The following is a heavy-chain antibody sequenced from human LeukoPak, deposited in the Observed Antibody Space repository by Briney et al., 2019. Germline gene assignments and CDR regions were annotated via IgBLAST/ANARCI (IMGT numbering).Heavy chain of an antibody. D-gene: IGHD4-23*01. Sequence: ASVKVSCKASGYTFTSYGITWVRQAPGQGLEWMGWISSYNGDTRYAQKVQGRVTVTTDTSTSTAYMELRSLSLDDTAVYYCARGDYGGGFDYWGQGTLVTVSS. J-gene: IGHJ4*02. CDR3: ARGDYGGGFDY. V-gene: IGHV1-18*01. CDR1: GYTFTSYG. CDR2: ISSYNGDT.